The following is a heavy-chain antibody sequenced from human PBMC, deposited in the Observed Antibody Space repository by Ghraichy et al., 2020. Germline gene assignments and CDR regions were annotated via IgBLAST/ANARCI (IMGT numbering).Heavy chain of an antibody. Sequence: ASVKVSCKASGYTFTGYYMHWVRQAPGQGLEWMGWINPNSGGTNYAQKFQGRVTMTRDTSISTAYMELSRLRSDDTAVYYCARAYKLSQWLARYYYYGMDVWGQGTTVTVSS. CDR3: ARAYKLSQWLARYYYYGMDV. CDR2: INPNSGGT. V-gene: IGHV1-2*02. J-gene: IGHJ6*02. CDR1: GYTFTGYY. D-gene: IGHD6-19*01.